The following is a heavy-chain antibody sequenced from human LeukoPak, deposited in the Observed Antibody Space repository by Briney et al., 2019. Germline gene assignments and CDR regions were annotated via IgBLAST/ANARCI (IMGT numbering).Heavy chain of an antibody. Sequence: SETLSLTCTVSGGSISSYYWSWIRQPAGKGLEWIGRLYPTGSADYNPSLTSRVALSVDTSKNQFSLNLDSVTAADTAVYYCARDKAGIAARRFDYWGQGTLVTVSS. CDR1: GGSISSYY. CDR2: LYPTGSA. J-gene: IGHJ4*02. D-gene: IGHD6-6*01. CDR3: ARDKAGIAARRFDY. V-gene: IGHV4-4*07.